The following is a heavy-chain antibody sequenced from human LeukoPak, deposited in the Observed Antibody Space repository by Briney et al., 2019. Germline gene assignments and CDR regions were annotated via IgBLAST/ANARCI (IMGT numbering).Heavy chain of an antibody. CDR3: ARDRQYYDFWSGEYYYYYYGMDV. V-gene: IGHV1-69*13. CDR1: GYTFTSYG. D-gene: IGHD3-3*01. J-gene: IGHJ6*02. Sequence: ASVKVSCKASGYTFTSYGISWVRQAPGQGLEWMGGIIPIFGTANYAQKFQGRVTITADESTSTAYMELSSLRSEDTAVYYCARDRQYYDFWSGEYYYYYYGMDVWGQGTTVTVSS. CDR2: IIPIFGTA.